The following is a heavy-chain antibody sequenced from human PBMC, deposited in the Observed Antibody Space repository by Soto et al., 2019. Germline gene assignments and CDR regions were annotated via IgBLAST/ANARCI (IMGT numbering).Heavy chain of an antibody. D-gene: IGHD2-15*01. V-gene: IGHV3-66*01. Sequence: EVQLVESGGGLVQPGGSLRLSCTASGFIVSDTYVNWVRQAPGKGLEWVSVISNRGDTHYADSVRGRFSLSRDISDNTLHLQMNNLSVEDTAFYYFAREPRYCGGGSCSITGDAYDIWGQGTMVTVSS. CDR3: AREPRYCGGGSCSITGDAYDI. J-gene: IGHJ3*02. CDR2: ISNRGDT. CDR1: GFIVSDTY.